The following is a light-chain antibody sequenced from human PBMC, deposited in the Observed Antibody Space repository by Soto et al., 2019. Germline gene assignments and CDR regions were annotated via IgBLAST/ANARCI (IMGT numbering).Light chain of an antibody. CDR3: LLYYGGAWV. V-gene: IGLV7-43*01. Sequence: QAVVTQEPSLTVSPGGTVTLTCASSTGAVTSGYYPNWFQQKPGQAPRALIYSTSNTHSWTPARFSGSLLGGTAALTMSGVQPEDEAEYYCLLYYGGAWVFGGGTQLTVL. CDR1: TGAVTSGYY. J-gene: IGLJ3*02. CDR2: STS.